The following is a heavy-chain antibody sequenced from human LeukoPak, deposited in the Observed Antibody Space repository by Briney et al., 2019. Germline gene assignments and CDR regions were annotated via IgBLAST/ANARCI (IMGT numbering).Heavy chain of an antibody. V-gene: IGHV3-30*18. CDR1: GFTFNTYG. CDR3: AKETGDT. J-gene: IGHJ3*02. Sequence: PGGSLRLSCAASGFTFNTYGMHWVRQAPGKGLEWVAVISYGGSNKYYADSVKGRFTISRDNSENTLYLEMNSLRAEDTAVYYCAKETGDTWGQGTMVTVSS. D-gene: IGHD1-14*01. CDR2: ISYGGSNK.